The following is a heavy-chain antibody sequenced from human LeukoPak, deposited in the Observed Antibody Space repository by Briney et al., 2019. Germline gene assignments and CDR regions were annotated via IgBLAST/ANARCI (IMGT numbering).Heavy chain of an antibody. J-gene: IGHJ4*02. CDR3: ARGTYDYVWGSYRPDLDY. CDR1: GYTFTGYY. V-gene: IGHV1-2*02. CDR2: INPNSGGT. Sequence: GASVKVSCKASGYTFTGYYMHWVRQAPGQGLEWMGWINPNSGGTNYAQKFQGRVTMTRNTSISTAYMELSSLRSEDTAVYYCARGTYDYVWGSYRPDLDYWGQGTLVTVSS. D-gene: IGHD3-16*02.